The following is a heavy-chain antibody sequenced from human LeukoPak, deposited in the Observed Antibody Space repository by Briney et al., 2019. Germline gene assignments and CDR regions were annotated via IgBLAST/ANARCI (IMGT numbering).Heavy chain of an antibody. CDR2: IYSDGAT. Sequence: GGSLRLSCEVSGFTVSSYYMTWIRQAPGKGLECVSFIYSDGATHYAESVKGRFTISRDNSKSTLFLLMNSLRAEDTAVYYCARDQSADYDILTGSFDYWGQGTLVTVSS. D-gene: IGHD3-9*01. V-gene: IGHV3-66*01. CDR1: GFTVSSYY. CDR3: ARDQSADYDILTGSFDY. J-gene: IGHJ4*02.